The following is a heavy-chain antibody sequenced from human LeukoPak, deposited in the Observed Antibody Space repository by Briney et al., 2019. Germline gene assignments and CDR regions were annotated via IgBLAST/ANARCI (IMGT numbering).Heavy chain of an antibody. D-gene: IGHD3-22*01. V-gene: IGHV2-70*04. CDR1: GFSLSTSGMR. Sequence: SGPALVKPTQTLTLTCTFSGFSLSTSGMRVSWIRQPPGKALEWLARIDWDDDKFYSTSLKTRLTISKDTSKNQVVLTMTNMDPVDTATYYCARDSFYDSSGYYSPYFDYWGQGTLVTVSS. CDR2: IDWDDDK. CDR3: ARDSFYDSSGYYSPYFDY. J-gene: IGHJ4*02.